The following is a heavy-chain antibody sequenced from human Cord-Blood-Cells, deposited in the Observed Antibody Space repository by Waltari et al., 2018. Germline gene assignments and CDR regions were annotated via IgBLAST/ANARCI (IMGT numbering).Heavy chain of an antibody. CDR3: ARVVISSSFFDY. V-gene: IGHV4-59*11. CDR2: IYYSGST. J-gene: IGHJ4*02. D-gene: IGHD6-6*01. CDR1: GGSISSHY. Sequence: QVQLQESGPGLVKPSETLSLTCTVSGGSISSHYWSWIRQPPGKGLEWIGYIYYSGSTNYNPSLKSQGTISVDTSKNQFSLKLSSVTAADTAVYYCARVVISSSFFDYWGQGTLVTVSS.